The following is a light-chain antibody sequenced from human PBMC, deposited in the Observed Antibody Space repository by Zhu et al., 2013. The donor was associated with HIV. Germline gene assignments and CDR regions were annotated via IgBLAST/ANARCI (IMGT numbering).Light chain of an antibody. CDR1: QTVTSSY. CDR2: DAS. CDR3: QQYGNSPRT. V-gene: IGKV3-20*01. Sequence: EIVLTQSPGTLSLSPGERTTLSCRASQTVTSSYLAWYQHKPGQAPRLLIYDASNRATGIPARFSGSGSGTDFTLTISGLEPEDFAVYHCQQYGNSPRTFGQGTKVEI. J-gene: IGKJ1*01.